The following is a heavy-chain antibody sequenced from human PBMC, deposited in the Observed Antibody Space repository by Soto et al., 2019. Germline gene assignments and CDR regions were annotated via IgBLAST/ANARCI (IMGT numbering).Heavy chain of an antibody. CDR2: ISAYNGNT. Sequence: GASVKVSCKASGYTFTGYYMHWVRQAPGQGLEWMGWISAYNGNTNYAQKLQGRVTMTTDTSTSTAYMELRSLRSDDTAVYYCARYGATTAFDYWGQGTLVTVSS. J-gene: IGHJ4*02. CDR3: ARYGATTAFDY. V-gene: IGHV1-18*04. CDR1: GYTFTGYY. D-gene: IGHD1-26*01.